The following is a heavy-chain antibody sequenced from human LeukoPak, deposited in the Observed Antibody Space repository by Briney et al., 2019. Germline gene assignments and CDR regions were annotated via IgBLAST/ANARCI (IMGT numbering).Heavy chain of an antibody. CDR3: ARGSSDQRPGY. Sequence: PSETLSLTCTVSGDSISSSYWTWIRQPPGKGLEWIGYIYYSGSTYYNSSVKSRVTISVDTSKNQFSLKLSSVTAADTAVYYCARGSSDQRPGYWGQGILVTVSS. J-gene: IGHJ4*02. D-gene: IGHD6-19*01. V-gene: IGHV4-59*08. CDR1: GDSISSSY. CDR2: IYYSGST.